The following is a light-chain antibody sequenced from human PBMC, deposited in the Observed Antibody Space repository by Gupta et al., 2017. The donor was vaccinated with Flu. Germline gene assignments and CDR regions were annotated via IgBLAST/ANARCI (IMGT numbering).Light chain of an antibody. CDR3: QQYDDVPFT. CDR2: WAT. V-gene: IGKV4-1*01. Sequence: SLGERATINCKSSQSVLYDSTEKDYLSWYQQKPGQPPKLLISWATTRESGVPDRFSASGSGTDFTLTIASLQAEDVAVYYCQQYDDVPFTFGGGTKVEIK. J-gene: IGKJ4*01. CDR1: QSVLYDSTEKDY.